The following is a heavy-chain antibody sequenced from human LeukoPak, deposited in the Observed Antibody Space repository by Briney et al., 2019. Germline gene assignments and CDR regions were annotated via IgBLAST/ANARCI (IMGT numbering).Heavy chain of an antibody. Sequence: GGSLRLSCAASGFTFDDYAMHWVRQGPGKGLEWISVISGGGGSTYYADSVKGRFTISRDNSKNSLYLQMNSLTIEDTALYFCAKDRDMITFGGTDCWGQGTLVTVSS. CDR2: ISGGGGST. CDR1: GFTFDDYA. V-gene: IGHV3-43*02. CDR3: AKDRDMITFGGTDC. D-gene: IGHD3-16*01. J-gene: IGHJ4*02.